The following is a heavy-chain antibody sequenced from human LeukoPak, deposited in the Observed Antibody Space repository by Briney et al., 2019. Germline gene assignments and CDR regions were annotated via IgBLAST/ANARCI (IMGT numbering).Heavy chain of an antibody. CDR3: AKDRYSSSWYTIDY. J-gene: IGHJ4*02. V-gene: IGHV3-43*02. CDR1: GFTFDXXX. D-gene: IGHD6-13*01. CDR2: ILGDXXST. Sequence: GGSLRLSCAASGFTFDXXXXXXVRXXXXXXXXXXXXILGDXXSTNYADXXXXXXXXSRDNSKNSLYLHMNSLRVEDTALYFCAKDRYSSSWYTIDYWGQGTLVTVSS.